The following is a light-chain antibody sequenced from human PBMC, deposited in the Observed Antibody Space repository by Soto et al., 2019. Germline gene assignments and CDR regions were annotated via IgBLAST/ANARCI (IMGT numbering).Light chain of an antibody. V-gene: IGLV2-14*01. CDR1: SSDVGRYNY. Sequence: QSVLTQPPSASGSPGQSITISCTGSSSDVGRYNYVSWYQHHPVKAPKLMIYEVSNRPSGVSNRFSGSKSRNTASLTISGLQAEDEADYHCSSFASGSTLYVFGTGTKVTVL. J-gene: IGLJ1*01. CDR2: EVS. CDR3: SSFASGSTLYV.